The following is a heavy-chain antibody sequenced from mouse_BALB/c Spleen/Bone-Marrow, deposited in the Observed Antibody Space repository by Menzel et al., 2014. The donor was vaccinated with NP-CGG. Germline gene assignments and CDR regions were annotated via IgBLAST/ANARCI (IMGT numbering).Heavy chain of an antibody. Sequence: VQLQESEADLVRPGTSVKVSCKASGYAFTNYLIEWVKQRPGQGLEWIGVINPGSGATNYNEKFKGKATLTADKSSSTAYMQLSSLTSDDSAVYFCARKLGPSYAMDYWGQGTSVTVSS. D-gene: IGHD4-1*01. CDR1: GYAFTNYL. CDR3: ARKLGPSYAMDY. J-gene: IGHJ4*01. CDR2: INPGSGAT. V-gene: IGHV1-54*01.